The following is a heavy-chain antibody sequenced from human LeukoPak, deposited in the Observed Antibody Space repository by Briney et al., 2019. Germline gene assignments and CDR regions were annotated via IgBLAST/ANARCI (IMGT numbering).Heavy chain of an antibody. V-gene: IGHV3-23*01. CDR1: GFTFSSYA. J-gene: IGHJ4*02. Sequence: PGGSLRLSCAASGFTFSSYAMNWVRQAPGKGLEWVSAISGSGGSTYYADSVKGRFTISRDNSKNTLYLQMNSLRAEDTAVYYCAKDREYYYDSSGYYFDYWGQGTLVTVSS. CDR2: ISGSGGST. CDR3: AKDREYYYDSSGYYFDY. D-gene: IGHD3-22*01.